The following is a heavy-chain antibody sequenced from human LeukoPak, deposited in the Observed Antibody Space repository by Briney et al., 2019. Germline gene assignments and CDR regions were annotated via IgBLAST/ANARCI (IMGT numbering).Heavy chain of an antibody. CDR1: GYTFTSFG. J-gene: IGHJ4*02. Sequence: GASVKVSCKASGYTFTSFGISWMRQAPGQGLEWMGWISAYNGNTNYAQKLQGRVTMTTDTSTGTAYMELRSLRSDDAAVYYCARHDYSDYWGQGTLVTVSS. V-gene: IGHV1-18*01. CDR3: ARHDYSDY. CDR2: ISAYNGNT.